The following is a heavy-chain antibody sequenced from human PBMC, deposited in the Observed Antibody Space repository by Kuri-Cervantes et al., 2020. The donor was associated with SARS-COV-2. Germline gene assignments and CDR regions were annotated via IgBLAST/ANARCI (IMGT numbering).Heavy chain of an antibody. CDR1: GFTFSNYA. CDR2: ISGSDDVT. CDR3: AKRDAYSQGSYFDY. V-gene: IGHV3-23*01. Sequence: GESLKISCAASGFTFSNYAMTWVRQAPGKGLEWVSTISGSDDVTHLADSVKGRFTVSRDNSRNTRYLEMSSLRVEDTAVYYCAKRDAYSQGSYFDYWGHGTLVTVSS. J-gene: IGHJ4*01. D-gene: IGHD5-24*01.